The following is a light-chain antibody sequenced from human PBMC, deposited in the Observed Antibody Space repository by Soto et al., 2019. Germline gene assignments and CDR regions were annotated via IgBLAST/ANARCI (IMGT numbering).Light chain of an antibody. J-gene: IGKJ2*01. Sequence: ETVLTQSPGTLSLSPGERATLSCRASQSVSSSYLAWYQQKPGQAPRLLIYGASSRATGFPDRCSGSGSGTDFTLTIRRLEPEDFEVYYCQQYGSSPRTFGQGTKLEIK. CDR2: GAS. CDR1: QSVSSSY. V-gene: IGKV3-20*01. CDR3: QQYGSSPRT.